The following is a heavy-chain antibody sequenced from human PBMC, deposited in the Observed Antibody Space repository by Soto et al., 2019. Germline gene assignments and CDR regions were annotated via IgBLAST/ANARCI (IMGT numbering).Heavy chain of an antibody. CDR3: ARMYSSGSGWFHP. CDR2: FYSSGSI. D-gene: IGHD6-19*01. Sequence: SEALSLTCFVSGYSITAGGYYWSWIRHHPGKGLEWIGSFYSSGSIIYNPSLRSRVSISGDTSSNQFSMSLTSVTAADTARYYCARMYSSGSGWFHPWGQGTLVTVSS. V-gene: IGHV4-31*03. CDR1: GYSITAGGYY. J-gene: IGHJ5*02.